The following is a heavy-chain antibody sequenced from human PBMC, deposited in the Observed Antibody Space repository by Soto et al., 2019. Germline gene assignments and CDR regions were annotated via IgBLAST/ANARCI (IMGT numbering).Heavy chain of an antibody. V-gene: IGHV3-53*02. J-gene: IGHJ3*02. CDR2: IYYGGTT. Sequence: EMQLVETGGGLIQPGGSLRLSCAASGFTVSDEHMSWVRQAPGKGPEWVSVIYYGGTTYYADSVQGRFTISRDKSKNTIYLQMNDLRADDTAVYYCAREAAGFDIWGQGTMVTVSS. CDR1: GFTVSDEH. CDR3: AREAAGFDI.